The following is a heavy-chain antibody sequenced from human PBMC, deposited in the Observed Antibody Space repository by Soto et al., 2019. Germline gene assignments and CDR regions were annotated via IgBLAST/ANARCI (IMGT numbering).Heavy chain of an antibody. J-gene: IGHJ4*02. CDR3: ARVDLHSSSWYFDY. D-gene: IGHD6-13*01. Sequence: QVQLVQSGAEVKKPGASVKVSCKASGYTFTSYGISWVRQAPGQGLEWMGWISAYNGNTNYAQKLQGRVTMTTDTTTSTAYMELRSQRSDDTAVYYFARVDLHSSSWYFDYWGQGTLVTVSS. CDR2: ISAYNGNT. V-gene: IGHV1-18*01. CDR1: GYTFTSYG.